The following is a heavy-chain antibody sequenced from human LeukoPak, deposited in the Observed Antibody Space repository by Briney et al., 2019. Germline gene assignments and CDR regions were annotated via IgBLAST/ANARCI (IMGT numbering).Heavy chain of an antibody. CDR1: GFTFSSYG. Sequence: GSLRLSCAASGFTFSSYGMHWVRQAPGKGLEWVAVISYDGSNKYYADSVKGRFTISRDNSKNTLYLQMNSLRAEDTAVYYCAKDPNLPRGGDSSGYHPPDYWGQGTLVTVSS. V-gene: IGHV3-30*18. J-gene: IGHJ4*02. CDR2: ISYDGSNK. CDR3: AKDPNLPRGGDSSGYHPPDY. D-gene: IGHD3-22*01.